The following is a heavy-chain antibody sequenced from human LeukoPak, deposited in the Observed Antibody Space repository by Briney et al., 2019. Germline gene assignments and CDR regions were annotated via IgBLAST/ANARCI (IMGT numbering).Heavy chain of an antibody. D-gene: IGHD3-10*01. CDR3: ARALWFGSVYYFDY. CDR1: DGSISSYY. V-gene: IGHV4-59*01. CDR2: IYYSGST. J-gene: IGHJ4*02. Sequence: PSETLSLTCTVSDGSISSYYWSWIRQPPGKGLEWIGHIYYSGSTNYNPSLKSRVTISVDTSKNQFSLKLSSVTAADTAVYYCARALWFGSVYYFDYWGQGTLVTVSS.